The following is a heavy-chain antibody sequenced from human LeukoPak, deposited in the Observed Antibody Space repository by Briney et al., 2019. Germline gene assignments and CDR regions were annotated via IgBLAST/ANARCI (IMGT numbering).Heavy chain of an antibody. D-gene: IGHD2-21*02. Sequence: GGSLRLSCAASGFTFSTYCMHWVRQAPGKGPMWVSRICPDGTVTNYADSVKARFIISRDNARNTVYLQMNSLRVEDTAVYYCAKGLAYCGGDCYTGGFDYWGQGTLVTVSS. CDR3: AKGLAYCGGDCYTGGFDY. CDR2: ICPDGTVT. J-gene: IGHJ4*02. V-gene: IGHV3-74*01. CDR1: GFTFSTYC.